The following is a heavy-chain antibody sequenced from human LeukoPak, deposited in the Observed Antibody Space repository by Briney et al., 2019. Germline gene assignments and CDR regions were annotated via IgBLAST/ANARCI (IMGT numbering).Heavy chain of an antibody. CDR1: GYTFTSYG. D-gene: IGHD3-22*01. CDR3: ARDRNYYDSSRYYSFDY. Sequence: ASVKVSCKASGYTFTSYGISWVRQAPGQGLEWMGWISAYNGNTNYAQKLQGRVTMTTDTSTSTAYMELRSLRSDDTAVYHCARDRNYYDSSRYYSFDYWGQGTLVTVSS. J-gene: IGHJ4*02. CDR2: ISAYNGNT. V-gene: IGHV1-18*01.